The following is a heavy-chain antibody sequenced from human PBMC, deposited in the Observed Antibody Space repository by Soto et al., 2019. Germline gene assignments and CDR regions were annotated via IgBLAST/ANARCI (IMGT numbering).Heavy chain of an antibody. CDR3: ARASGIAVAGPEYFQH. D-gene: IGHD6-19*01. CDR1: GYSISSGYY. V-gene: IGHV4-38-2*01. CDR2: IYHSGST. J-gene: IGHJ1*01. Sequence: LSLTCAVSGYSISSGYYWGWIRQPPGKGLEWIGSIYHSGSTYYNPSLKSRVTISVDTSKNQFSLKLSSVTAAGTAVYYCARASGIAVAGPEYFQHWGQGTLVTVSS.